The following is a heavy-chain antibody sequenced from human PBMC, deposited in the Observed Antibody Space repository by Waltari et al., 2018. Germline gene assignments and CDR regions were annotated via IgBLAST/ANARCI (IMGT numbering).Heavy chain of an antibody. CDR3: ASRIAVAGFDY. Sequence: EVQLVESGGGLVQPGGSLRLSCAASGFTFSSYAMHWVRQAPGKGLEYVSAISSNGGSTYYANSVNGRFTISRDNSKNTLYLQMGSLRAEDMAVYYCASRIAVAGFDYWGQGTLVTVSS. CDR1: GFTFSSYA. V-gene: IGHV3-64*01. CDR2: ISSNGGST. J-gene: IGHJ4*02. D-gene: IGHD6-19*01.